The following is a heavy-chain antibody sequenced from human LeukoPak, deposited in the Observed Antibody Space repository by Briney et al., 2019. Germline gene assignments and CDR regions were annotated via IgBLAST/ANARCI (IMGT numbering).Heavy chain of an antibody. CDR3: ARDLTGGGYDSSGGLLDY. J-gene: IGHJ4*02. CDR2: ISAYNGNT. CDR1: GYTFTSYG. D-gene: IGHD5-12*01. Sequence: ASVKVSCKASGYTFTSYGISWVRQAPGQGLEGMGWISAYNGNTNYAQKLQGRVTMTTDTSTSTAYMELRSLRSDDTAVYYCARDLTGGGYDSSGGLLDYWGQGTLVTVSS. V-gene: IGHV1-18*01.